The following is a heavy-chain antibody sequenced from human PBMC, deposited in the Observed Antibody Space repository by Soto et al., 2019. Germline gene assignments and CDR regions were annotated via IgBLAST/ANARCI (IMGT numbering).Heavy chain of an antibody. V-gene: IGHV1-69*02. CDR1: GGTFNSYT. CDR3: ATSYGSGSAHFDY. J-gene: IGHJ4*02. D-gene: IGHD3-10*01. CDR2: VNPIVGMS. Sequence: QVQLVQSGAEVKKPGSSVKVSCAASGGTFNSYTINWVRQAPGQGLEWVGRVNPIVGMSSSAQKFQGRVTISADKSTSKAYMDLTSRKSEDTAVYYCATSYGSGSAHFDYWGQGTLVTVSS.